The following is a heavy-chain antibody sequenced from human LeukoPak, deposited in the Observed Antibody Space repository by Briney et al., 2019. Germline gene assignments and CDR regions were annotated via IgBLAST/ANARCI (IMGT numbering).Heavy chain of an antibody. J-gene: IGHJ3*02. D-gene: IGHD5-24*01. V-gene: IGHV4-34*01. Sequence: SETLSLTCAVYGESFSGYYWSWIRQPPGKRLEWIGEINHSGSTNYNPSLKSRVTISVDTSKNQFSLKLSSVTAADTAVYYCAMHRPWNRDGDTRCFDIWGQGTMVTVSS. CDR1: GESFSGYY. CDR3: AMHRPWNRDGDTRCFDI. CDR2: INHSGST.